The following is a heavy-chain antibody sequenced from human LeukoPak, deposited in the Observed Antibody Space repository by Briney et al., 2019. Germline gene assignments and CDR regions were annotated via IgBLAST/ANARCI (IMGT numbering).Heavy chain of an antibody. Sequence: PGGSLRLSCAASGFTFSNAWMSWVRQAPGKGLEWVGRIKSKTDGGTTDYAAPVKGRFTISRDDSKNTLYLQMNSLKTEDTAVYNCTTDAPYSSSWIDAFDIWGQGTMVTVSS. J-gene: IGHJ3*02. CDR1: GFTFSNAW. CDR3: TTDAPYSSSWIDAFDI. V-gene: IGHV3-15*01. CDR2: IKSKTDGGTT. D-gene: IGHD6-13*01.